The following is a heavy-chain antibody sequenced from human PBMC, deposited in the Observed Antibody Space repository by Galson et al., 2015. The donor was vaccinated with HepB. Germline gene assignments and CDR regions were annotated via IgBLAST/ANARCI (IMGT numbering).Heavy chain of an antibody. D-gene: IGHD2-15*01. V-gene: IGHV3-23*01. CDR3: AKELPYVPRAFDI. Sequence: SLRLSCAASGFTFTRYAMNWVRQAPGKGLEWVSSIGGSGTTTYYADSVKGRFTISRDNSKNTLYLQMNSLRVEDTAVYYCAKELPYVPRAFDIWGQGTMVTVSS. CDR1: GFTFTRYA. J-gene: IGHJ3*02. CDR2: IGGSGTTT.